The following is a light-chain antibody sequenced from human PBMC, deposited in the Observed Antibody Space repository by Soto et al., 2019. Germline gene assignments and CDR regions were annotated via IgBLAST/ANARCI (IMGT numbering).Light chain of an antibody. CDR2: DAS. CDR3: QQYDNLPIT. Sequence: DIQMTQSPSSLSASVGDRVTITCQASHDISNYLNWYQQKPGKAPKLLIYDASNLETGVPSRFSGSGSGTYFTFTISSLQPEDIATYYCQQYDNLPITFGQGTRLEIK. V-gene: IGKV1-33*01. CDR1: HDISNY. J-gene: IGKJ5*01.